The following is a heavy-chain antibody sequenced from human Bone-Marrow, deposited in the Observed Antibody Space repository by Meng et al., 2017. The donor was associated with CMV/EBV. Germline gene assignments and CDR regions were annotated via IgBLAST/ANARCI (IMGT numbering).Heavy chain of an antibody. CDR3: ARDVGYYDSSGYFFDI. CDR1: GGSISTGDYY. J-gene: IGHJ3*02. D-gene: IGHD3-22*01. CDR2: IYYGGST. V-gene: IGHV4-31*03. Sequence: SETLSLTCTVSGGSISTGDYYWNWIRQHPGKGLEWIGYIYYGGSTYYNPSLKSRVSISVDTSKNQFSLKLSSVTAADTAVYYCARDVGYYDSSGYFFDIWGQGTMVTVSS.